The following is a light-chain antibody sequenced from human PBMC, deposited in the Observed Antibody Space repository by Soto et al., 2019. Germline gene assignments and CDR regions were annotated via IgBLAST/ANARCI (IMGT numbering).Light chain of an antibody. V-gene: IGKV1-5*01. Sequence: DIQMTQSLSTLSASVGNRVTITCRASQSISSWLAWYQQKPGKAPKLLIYDASSLESGVPSRFSGSGSVTEFTLTISCLQPDDFATYYCQEYNSYSGPFGQGT. J-gene: IGKJ1*01. CDR2: DAS. CDR1: QSISSW. CDR3: QEYNSYSGP.